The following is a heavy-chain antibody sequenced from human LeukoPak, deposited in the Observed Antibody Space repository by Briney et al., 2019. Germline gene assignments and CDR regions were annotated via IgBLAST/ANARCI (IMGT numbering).Heavy chain of an antibody. Sequence: SETLSLTCTVSGGSISSGGYYWSWLRQPAGKGLEWIGRIYTSGSTDYNPSLKSRVTISLETSKNQFSLNLSSVTAAHTAVYFCARDQQLAYCGGDCYPANWGQGTLVTVSS. J-gene: IGHJ4*02. CDR2: IYTSGST. V-gene: IGHV4-61*02. CDR3: ARDQQLAYCGGDCYPAN. CDR1: GGSISSGGYY. D-gene: IGHD2-21*02.